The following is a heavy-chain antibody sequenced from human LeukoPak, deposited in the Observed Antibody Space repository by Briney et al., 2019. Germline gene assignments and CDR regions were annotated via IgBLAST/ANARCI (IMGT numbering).Heavy chain of an antibody. CDR1: GYSFTTYW. CDR3: ARPPGGQCTSNHRGGSWCDY. D-gene: IGHD2-15*01. CDR2: IYPGDSDT. J-gene: IGHJ4*02. V-gene: IGHV5-51*01. Sequence: GESLKISCKGSGYSFTTYWIGWVRQMPGKGLEWMGFIYPGDSDTRYSPSFQGQVTISVDKSINTAYLQWSSLRASDTAMYYCARPPGGQCTSNHRGGSWCDYWGQGTLVTVSS.